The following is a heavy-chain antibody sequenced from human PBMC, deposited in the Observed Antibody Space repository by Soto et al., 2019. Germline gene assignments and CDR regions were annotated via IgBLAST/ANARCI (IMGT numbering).Heavy chain of an antibody. Sequence: SVKVSCKASGGMFHSSAINWVRQAPGQGLEWMGGIVPMNGSPKYAQEFLGRVTISADASATTAYMDLSGLKSEDTAVYYCSFDTSWTYQLTSYWGRGTQVTVST. D-gene: IGHD2-2*01. V-gene: IGHV1-69*13. CDR2: IVPMNGSP. CDR3: SFDTSWTYQLTSY. CDR1: GGMFHSSA. J-gene: IGHJ4*02.